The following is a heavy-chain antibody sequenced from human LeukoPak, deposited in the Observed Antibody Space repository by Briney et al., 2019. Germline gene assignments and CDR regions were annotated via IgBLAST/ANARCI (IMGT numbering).Heavy chain of an antibody. Sequence: NLGESLKISCKGSGYSFTNYWIGWVRQMPGKGLEWMGIIYPGDSDTRHSPSFQGQVTISADKSISTAYLQWSSLKASDTAMYYCARQKYDSSGYSWSNEAFDIWGQGTMVTVSS. V-gene: IGHV5-51*01. CDR2: IYPGDSDT. CDR3: ARQKYDSSGYSWSNEAFDI. D-gene: IGHD3-22*01. CDR1: GYSFTNYW. J-gene: IGHJ3*02.